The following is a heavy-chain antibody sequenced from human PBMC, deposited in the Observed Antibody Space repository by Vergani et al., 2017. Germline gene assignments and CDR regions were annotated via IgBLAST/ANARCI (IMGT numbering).Heavy chain of an antibody. CDR2: VDPEDGET. CDR1: GYTFTDHC. J-gene: IGHJ6*02. Sequence: EVQLVQSGAEVKKPGATMKISCKVSGYTFTDHCMHWVNQAPGKGLEWMGLVDPEDGETIYAEKFKGRVTIAADTSTDTAHLELSSLRSEDTAVYYCATPQTVTTGGMEVWGQGTTVIVSS. D-gene: IGHD4-17*01. CDR3: ATPQTVTTGGMEV. V-gene: IGHV1-69-2*01.